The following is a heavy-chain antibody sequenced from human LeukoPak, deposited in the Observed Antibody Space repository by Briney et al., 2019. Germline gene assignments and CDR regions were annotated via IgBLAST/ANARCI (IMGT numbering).Heavy chain of an antibody. CDR1: GFTFNSYT. CDR3: ARGLVSGTYLEYFDS. CDR2: ISSSGTYK. V-gene: IGHV3-21*01. Sequence: GGSLRLSCEASGFTFNSYTMNWVRQAPGKGLEWVSSISSSGTYKYYADSVKGRFTISRDNAKNSLYLQMNSLRAEDTAVYYCARGLVSGTYLEYFDSWGQGTLVTVSS. J-gene: IGHJ4*02. D-gene: IGHD1-26*01.